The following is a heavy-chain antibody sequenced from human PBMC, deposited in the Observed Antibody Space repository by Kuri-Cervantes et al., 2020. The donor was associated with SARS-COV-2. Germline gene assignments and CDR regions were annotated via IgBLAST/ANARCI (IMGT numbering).Heavy chain of an antibody. V-gene: IGHV4-61*10. Sequence: SETLSLTCTVSGGSIFSGSLYWSWIRQPAGKGLEWIGHIYVRGSTDYNPSLKSRVTISVDTSKNQFSLKLSSVTAADTAVYYCARGRGLRWPHSFDYWGQGTLVTVSS. J-gene: IGHJ4*02. CDR2: IYVRGST. CDR1: GGSIFSGSLY. CDR3: ARGRGLRWPHSFDY. D-gene: IGHD4-23*01.